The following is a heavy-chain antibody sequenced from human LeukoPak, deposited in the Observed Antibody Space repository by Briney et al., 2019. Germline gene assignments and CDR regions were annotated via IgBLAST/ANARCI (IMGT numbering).Heavy chain of an antibody. D-gene: IGHD6-13*01. Sequence: ASVKVSRKASGYTFTSYAMHWVRQAPGQRLEWMGWINAGNGNTKYSQKFQGRVTITRDTSASTAYMELSSLRSEDTAVYYCARWRSAAAFFDYWGQGTLVTVSS. V-gene: IGHV1-3*01. J-gene: IGHJ4*02. CDR2: INAGNGNT. CDR1: GYTFTSYA. CDR3: ARWRSAAAFFDY.